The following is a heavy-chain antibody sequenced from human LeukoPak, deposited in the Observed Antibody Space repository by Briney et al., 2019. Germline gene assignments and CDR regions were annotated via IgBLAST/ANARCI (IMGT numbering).Heavy chain of an antibody. CDR1: GDSVNNNHYY. V-gene: IGHV4-39*01. J-gene: IGHJ2*01. D-gene: IGHD2/OR15-2a*01. CDR3: ARNSPVYWNFDL. CDR2: IYYSGTT. Sequence: SETLSLTCTVSGDSVNNNHYYWAWIRQPPGKGLEWIGSIYYSGTTYYNPSLGSRVTMSVDTSENQLSLKLASVSAADTALYYCARNSPVYWNFDLWGRGTLVSVSS.